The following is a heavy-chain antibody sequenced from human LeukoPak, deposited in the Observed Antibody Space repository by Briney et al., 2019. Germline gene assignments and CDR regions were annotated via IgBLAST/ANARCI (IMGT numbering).Heavy chain of an antibody. V-gene: IGHV3-53*01. J-gene: IGHJ4*02. D-gene: IGHD2-2*01. CDR2: IYTGGLT. Sequence: GGSLRLSCAASGFTVSINHMTWVGQAPGKGLEWVSEIYTGGLTFYADSVTGRFTISRDNSKNTVYLQMNGLGVEDTARYYGASDNAPAGGGLDYWGQGTLVTVSS. CDR3: ASDNAPAGGGLDY. CDR1: GFTVSINH.